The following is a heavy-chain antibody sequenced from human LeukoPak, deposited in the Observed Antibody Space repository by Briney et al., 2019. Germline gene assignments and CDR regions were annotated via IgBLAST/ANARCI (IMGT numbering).Heavy chain of an antibody. D-gene: IGHD2-15*01. CDR2: INQDGSEK. CDR3: ASSRGRNPFDS. CDR1: GFTFTTYW. Sequence: PGGSLRLSCATSGFTFTTYWMSWVRQAPGKGLEWVANINQDGSEKYYVDSVKGRFTISRDNAKNSLYLQMNNLRADDTALYYCASSRGRNPFDSWGHGTLVTVSS. V-gene: IGHV3-7*01. J-gene: IGHJ4*01.